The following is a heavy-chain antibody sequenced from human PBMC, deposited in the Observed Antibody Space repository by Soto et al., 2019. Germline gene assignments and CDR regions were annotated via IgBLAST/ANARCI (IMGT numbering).Heavy chain of an antibody. CDR3: ARASGDTAMVGDSYGMDV. Sequence: QVQLVQSGAEVKKPGSSVKVSCKASGGTFSSYAISWVRQAPGQVHEWMGGIIPIFGTANYAQKFQGRVTITADKSTSTAYMELSSLRSEDTAVYYCARASGDTAMVGDSYGMDVWGQGTTVTVSS. J-gene: IGHJ6*02. V-gene: IGHV1-69*06. D-gene: IGHD5-18*01. CDR2: IIPIFGTA. CDR1: GGTFSSYA.